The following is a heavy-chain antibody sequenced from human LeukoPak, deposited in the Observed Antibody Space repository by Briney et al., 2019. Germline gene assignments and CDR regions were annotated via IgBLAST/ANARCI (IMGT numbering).Heavy chain of an antibody. Sequence: SQTLSLTRTVSGGSISSGSYYWSWIRQPAGKGLEWIGRIYTSGSTNYNPSLKSRVTISVDTSKNQFSLKLSSVTAADTAVYYCAREFDSWGQGTLVTVSS. CDR1: GGSISSGSYY. J-gene: IGHJ4*02. CDR2: IYTSGST. CDR3: AREFDS. V-gene: IGHV4-61*02.